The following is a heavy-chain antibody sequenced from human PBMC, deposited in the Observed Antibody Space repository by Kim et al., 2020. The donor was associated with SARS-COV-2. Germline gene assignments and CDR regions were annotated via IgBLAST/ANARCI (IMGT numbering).Heavy chain of an antibody. D-gene: IGHD2-21*01. J-gene: IGHJ3*02. Sequence: SETLSLTCTVSGGSVSSGSYYWSWIRQPPGKGLEWIGYIYYSGSTNYNPSLKSRVTISVDTSKNQFSLKLSSVTAADTAVYYCARHLFEPDAFDIWGQGTMVTVSS. CDR3: ARHLFEPDAFDI. CDR2: IYYSGST. V-gene: IGHV4-61*01. CDR1: GGSVSSGSYY.